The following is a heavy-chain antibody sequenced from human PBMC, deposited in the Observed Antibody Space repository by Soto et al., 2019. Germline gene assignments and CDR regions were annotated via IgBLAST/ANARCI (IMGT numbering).Heavy chain of an antibody. CDR1: GGTFSSYA. J-gene: IGHJ4*02. V-gene: IGHV1-69*06. Sequence: SVKVSCKASGGTFSSYAISSVRQPPGQGLEWMGGIIPIYGTANYAQKCQGRVTITADKSTSTAYMELSSLRSEDTAVYYCALGRGYSMVHGVYWGQGTLVTVSS. D-gene: IGHD5-18*01. CDR3: ALGRGYSMVHGVY. CDR2: IIPIYGTA.